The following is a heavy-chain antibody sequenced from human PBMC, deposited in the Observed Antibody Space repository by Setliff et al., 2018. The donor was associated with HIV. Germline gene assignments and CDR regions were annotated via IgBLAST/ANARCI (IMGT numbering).Heavy chain of an antibody. V-gene: IGHV4-39*01. CDR1: GGSISSSSYY. D-gene: IGHD3-22*01. CDR2: IYYSGST. J-gene: IGHJ4*02. Sequence: KTSETLSLTCTVSGGSISSSSYYWGWIRQPPGKGLEWIGSIYYSGSTYYNPSLKSRVTISVDTSKNQFSLKLSSVTAADTAVYYCARHQYYYDSSGGGALDYWGQGTLVTVSS. CDR3: ARHQYYYDSSGGGALDY.